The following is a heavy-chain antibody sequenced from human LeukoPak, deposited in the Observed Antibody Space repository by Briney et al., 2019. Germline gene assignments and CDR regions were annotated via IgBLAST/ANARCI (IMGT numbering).Heavy chain of an antibody. CDR3: ARDGTKEYYDFWSGYYWAYNWFDP. J-gene: IGHJ5*02. CDR1: GFTFSSYE. Sequence: GGSLRLSCAASGFTFSSYETNWVRQAPGKGLEWVSSISSSSSYIYYADSVKGRFTISRDNAKNSLYLQMNSLRAEDTAVYYCARDGTKEYYDFWSGYYWAYNWFDPWGQGTLVTVSS. CDR2: ISSSSSYI. D-gene: IGHD3-3*01. V-gene: IGHV3-21*01.